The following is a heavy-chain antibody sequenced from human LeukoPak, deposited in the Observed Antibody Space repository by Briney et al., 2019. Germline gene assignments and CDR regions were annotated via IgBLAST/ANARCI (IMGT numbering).Heavy chain of an antibody. CDR1: GFTFSSYC. V-gene: IGHV3-23*01. D-gene: IGHD3-10*01. CDR3: AKDHASESYYNLPDY. Sequence: QPGGSLRLSCAASGFTFSSYCMSCVRQAPGKGLEWVSGIGISAGSTYYADSVKGRFTISRDNSKTTPYLQMNSLRAEDTAFYYCAKDHASESYYNLPDYWGQGTLVTVSS. CDR2: IGISAGST. J-gene: IGHJ4*02.